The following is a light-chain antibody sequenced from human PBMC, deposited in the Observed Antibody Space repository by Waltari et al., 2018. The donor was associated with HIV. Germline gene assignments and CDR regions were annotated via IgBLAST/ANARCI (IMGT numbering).Light chain of an antibody. CDR3: ATWEDTLDGPV. Sequence: QSVLTQSPSASGTPGQRVTISCSGGTSNIGSNSVSWDPQVPGTAPQLFMFSNSLRPSGVPDRFSGSKSGTSASLAISGLQSEDEADYYCATWEDTLDGPVFGGGTRLTVL. CDR1: TSNIGSNS. V-gene: IGLV1-44*01. J-gene: IGLJ3*02. CDR2: SNS.